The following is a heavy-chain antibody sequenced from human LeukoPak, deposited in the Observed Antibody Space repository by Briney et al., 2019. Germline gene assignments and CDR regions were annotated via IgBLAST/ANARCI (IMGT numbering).Heavy chain of an antibody. CDR1: GFSISGYW. CDR3: IREVQVRASASLGL. Sequence: PGGSLRLSCAASGFSISGYWMHWVRQAAGEGLVWVSRMNSGGTTINYADSVTGRFTISRDNVDNTLHLQINSLRVEDTAVYYCIREVQVRASASLGLWGQGTLVTVSS. CDR2: MNSGGTTI. J-gene: IGHJ4*01. D-gene: IGHD3-16*01. V-gene: IGHV3-74*01.